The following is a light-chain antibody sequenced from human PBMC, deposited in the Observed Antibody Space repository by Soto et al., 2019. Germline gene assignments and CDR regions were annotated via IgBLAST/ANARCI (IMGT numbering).Light chain of an antibody. J-gene: IGKJ5*01. V-gene: IGKV1-9*01. CDR2: GAS. CDR1: QGVSSY. CDR3: QQVNSYPLT. Sequence: DIQLTQSPSSLSASVGDRFTITCRASQGVSSYVDWYQQKPGKPPKLLIYGASTLQSGVPSRFSGGASGTEFTLTITSLQPEDFATYYCQQVNSYPLTFGQGTRLEI.